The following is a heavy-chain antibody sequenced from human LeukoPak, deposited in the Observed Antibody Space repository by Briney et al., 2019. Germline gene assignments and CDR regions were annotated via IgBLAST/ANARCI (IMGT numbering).Heavy chain of an antibody. Sequence: GASVKVSCKASGGTFSSYAISWVRQAPGQGLEWMGRIIPILGIANYAQKFQGRVTITADKSTSTAYMELSSLRSEDTAVYYCARGVGYGDYVAPGNYWGQGTLVTVSS. CDR1: GGTFSSYA. D-gene: IGHD4-17*01. CDR3: ARGVGYGDYVAPGNY. V-gene: IGHV1-69*04. J-gene: IGHJ4*02. CDR2: IIPILGIA.